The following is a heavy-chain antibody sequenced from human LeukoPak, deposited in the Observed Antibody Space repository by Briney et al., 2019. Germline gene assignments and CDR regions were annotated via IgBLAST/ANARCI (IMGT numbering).Heavy chain of an antibody. Sequence: GGSLRLSCAASGFTFSSYAMSWVRQAPGKGLEWVSAISGSGGSTYYADSVKGRFTISRDNSKNTLYLQMNSLRAEDTAVYYCAKIGFGGSGSYYAFDIWGQGTMVTVSS. CDR2: ISGSGGST. V-gene: IGHV3-23*01. CDR1: GFTFSSYA. CDR3: AKIGFGGSGSYYAFDI. J-gene: IGHJ3*02. D-gene: IGHD3-10*01.